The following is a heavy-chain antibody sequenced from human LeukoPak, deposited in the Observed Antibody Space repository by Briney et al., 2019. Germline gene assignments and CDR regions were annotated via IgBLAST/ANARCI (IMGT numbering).Heavy chain of an antibody. CDR3: ARGYCSSTSCSKDYYYGMDV. J-gene: IGHJ6*02. CDR2: INHIGST. Sequence: SETLSLTCAVYGVSFSGYYWSWLRQPPAKGLEWIGEINHIGSTNYNPSLKSRVTISVDTSKNQFSLKLSSVTAADTAVYYCARGYCSSTSCSKDYYYGMDVWGQGTTVTVSS. V-gene: IGHV4-34*01. D-gene: IGHD2-2*01. CDR1: GVSFSGYY.